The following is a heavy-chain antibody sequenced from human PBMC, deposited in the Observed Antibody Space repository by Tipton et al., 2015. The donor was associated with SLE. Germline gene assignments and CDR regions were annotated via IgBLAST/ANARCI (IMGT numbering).Heavy chain of an antibody. J-gene: IGHJ6*02. V-gene: IGHV4-39*07. CDR1: GDSISDSNYY. Sequence: TLSLTCTVSGDSISDSNYYWGWMRQPPGKGLEWITSIYSSGNTYYNPSLKSRVTISVDPAKNQFSLRLTSVTAADTAVYYCARGMVTWRGAILGVDVWGQGTTVNVSS. CDR2: IYSSGNT. D-gene: IGHD2-21*02. CDR3: ARGMVTWRGAILGVDV.